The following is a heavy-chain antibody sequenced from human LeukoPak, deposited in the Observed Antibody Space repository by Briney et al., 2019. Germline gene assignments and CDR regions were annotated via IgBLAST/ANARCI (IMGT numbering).Heavy chain of an antibody. CDR1: GFTFSNYG. CDR2: IWYDGTNK. J-gene: IGHJ4*02. CDR3: ANNFDY. V-gene: IGHV3-33*06. Sequence: PGGSLRLSCAASGFTFSNYGMNRVRQAPGKGLEWVAVIWYDGTNKYYADSVKGRFTISRDNSKNTLYLQMNSLRAEDTAVYYCANNFDYWGQGTLVTLSS.